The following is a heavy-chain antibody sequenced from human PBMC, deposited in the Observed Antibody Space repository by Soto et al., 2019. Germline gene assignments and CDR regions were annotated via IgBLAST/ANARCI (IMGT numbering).Heavy chain of an antibody. Sequence: SETLSLTCSVSGSSINSSSYFWGWVRQPPGKGLEWIGSIYYSGSTYYNPSLRSRVTISVDTSKNQFSLKLSSVTAADTAVFYCARHYSSGSRNWFDPWGQGTLVTVSS. V-gene: IGHV4-39*01. CDR1: GSSINSSSYF. CDR2: IYYSGST. CDR3: ARHYSSGSRNWFDP. J-gene: IGHJ5*02. D-gene: IGHD6-19*01.